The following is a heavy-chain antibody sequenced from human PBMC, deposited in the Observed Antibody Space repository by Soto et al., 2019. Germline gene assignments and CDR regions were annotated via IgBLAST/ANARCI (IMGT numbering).Heavy chain of an antibody. J-gene: IGHJ6*02. CDR1: RFSLTSPGVC. Sequence: GSCRTLVNPTETLTLTSTFSRFSLTSPGVCVSWIRQRRGKALEWLALIERDDDDKSYSTSLKTRLTISKDTRKNQVVLTMANMDPADTGTYYCARSIRGPRRFNGMDVWGQGTTVTVS. CDR3: ARSIRGPRRFNGMDV. V-gene: IGHV2-70*13. D-gene: IGHD1-20*01. CDR2: IERDDDDK.